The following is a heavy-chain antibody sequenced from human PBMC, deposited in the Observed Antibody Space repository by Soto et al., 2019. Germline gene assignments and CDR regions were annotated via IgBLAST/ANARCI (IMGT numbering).Heavy chain of an antibody. D-gene: IGHD6-6*01. V-gene: IGHV3-30*02. Sequence: QPGGSLRLSCAVSGFIFKNYALNWVRQAPGKGLEWVASITRDGYNKYYADSVKGRFTISRDNSKDTLSLQMTALRVEDSSVYYCTKSSGGSSSVGMDYWGPGTLVTVS. CDR3: TKSSGGSSSVGMDY. J-gene: IGHJ4*02. CDR2: ITRDGYNK. CDR1: GFIFKNYA.